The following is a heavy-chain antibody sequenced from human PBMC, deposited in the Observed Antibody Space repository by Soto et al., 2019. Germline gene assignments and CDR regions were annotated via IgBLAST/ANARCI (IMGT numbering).Heavy chain of an antibody. D-gene: IGHD3-3*01. CDR3: ARDKRDLRFLEWSYYFDY. V-gene: IGHV3-30-3*01. J-gene: IGHJ4*02. CDR2: TSYDGSNK. CDR1: GFTFSNYA. Sequence: GGSLRLSCAPSGFTFSNYAMHWVRQAPGKGLEWVAVTSYDGSNKYYADSVKGRFTISRDNSKNTLYLQMNSLRAEDTAVYYCARDKRDLRFLEWSYYFDYWGQGTLVTVSS.